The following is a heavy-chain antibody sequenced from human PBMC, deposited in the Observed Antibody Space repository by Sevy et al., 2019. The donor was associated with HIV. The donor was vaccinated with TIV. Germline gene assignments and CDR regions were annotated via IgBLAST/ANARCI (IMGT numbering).Heavy chain of an antibody. CDR3: ARAPLISLDILGATSVFDS. CDR2: IYFTGST. V-gene: IGHV4-59*13. J-gene: IGHJ4*02. D-gene: IGHD1-26*01. Sequence: SETLSLTCTVSGGSTSLYYWSWIRQPPGKGLEWIGYIYFTGSTDYNPSLKSRVTISLDTSKNQFSLKLTSVTAEDTAVYNCARAPLISLDILGATSVFDSWGQGTPVTVSS. CDR1: GGSTSLYY.